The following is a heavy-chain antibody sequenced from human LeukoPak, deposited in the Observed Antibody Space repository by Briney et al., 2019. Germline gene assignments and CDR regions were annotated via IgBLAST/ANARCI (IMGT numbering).Heavy chain of an antibody. D-gene: IGHD3-3*01. CDR2: IYSGGST. Sequence: PPGGSLRLSCAASGFTVSSNYMSWVRQAPGKGLEWVSVIYSGGSTYYADSVKGRFTISRDNSKNTLYLQMNSLRAEDTAVYYCARSTGTYYDFWSGYLSGLDALDIWGQGTMVTVSS. CDR1: GFTVSSNY. V-gene: IGHV3-66*01. J-gene: IGHJ3*02. CDR3: ARSTGTYYDFWSGYLSGLDALDI.